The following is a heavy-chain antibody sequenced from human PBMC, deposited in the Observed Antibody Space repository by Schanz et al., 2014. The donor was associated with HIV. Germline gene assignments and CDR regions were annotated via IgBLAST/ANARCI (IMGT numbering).Heavy chain of an antibody. CDR1: GFTFNSYG. V-gene: IGHV3-33*05. D-gene: IGHD3-3*01. Sequence: QVQLVESGGGVVQPGRSLRLSCAASGFTFNSYGMHWVRQAPGKGLEWVSVISYDGRNKLYADSVKGRFTISRDNSKNTLYLQMNSLGAEDTAVYYCAKGPTFGVLTPADWGQGTLVTVSS. CDR2: ISYDGRNK. CDR3: AKGPTFGVLTPAD. J-gene: IGHJ4*02.